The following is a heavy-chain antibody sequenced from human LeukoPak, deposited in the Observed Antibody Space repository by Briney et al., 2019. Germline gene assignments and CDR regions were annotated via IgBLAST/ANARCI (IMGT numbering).Heavy chain of an antibody. CDR1: GGSISSGGYS. CDR3: AREYRYNWNDVKDYYYYMDV. J-gene: IGHJ6*03. V-gene: IGHV4-61*08. CDR2: IYYSGST. D-gene: IGHD1-20*01. Sequence: SETLSLTCAVSGGSISSGGYSWSWIRQPPGKGLEWIGYIYYSGSTNYNPSLKSRVTISVDTSKNQFSLKLSSVTAADTAVYYCAREYRYNWNDVKDYYYYMDVWGKGTTVTVSS.